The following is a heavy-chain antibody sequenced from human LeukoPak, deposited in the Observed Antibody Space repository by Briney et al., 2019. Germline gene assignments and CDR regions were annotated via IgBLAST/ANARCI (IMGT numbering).Heavy chain of an antibody. J-gene: IGHJ4*02. CDR1: GVSFSGYY. D-gene: IGHD3-10*01. Sequence: PSETLSLTCAVYGVSFSGYYWSWIRQPPGKGLEWIGEINHSGSTNYNPSLKSRVTISVDTSKNQFSLKLSSVTAADTAVYYCARARGGSGSYYELNFDYWGQGTLVTVSS. CDR2: INHSGST. V-gene: IGHV4-34*01. CDR3: ARARGGSGSYYELNFDY.